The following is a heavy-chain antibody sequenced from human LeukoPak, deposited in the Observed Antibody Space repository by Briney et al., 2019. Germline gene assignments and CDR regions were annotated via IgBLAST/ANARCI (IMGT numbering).Heavy chain of an antibody. V-gene: IGHV4-39*01. Sequence: PSETLSLTCTVSGGSISSSSYYWGWIRQPPGKGLEWIGNIYYSGRAYYNPSLKSRVTISVDTSKNQFSLKLSSVTAADTAVYYCARRRPTYYYDSSGFDYWGQGTLVTVSS. CDR1: GGSISSSSYY. CDR2: IYYSGRA. D-gene: IGHD3-22*01. J-gene: IGHJ4*02. CDR3: ARRRPTYYYDSSGFDY.